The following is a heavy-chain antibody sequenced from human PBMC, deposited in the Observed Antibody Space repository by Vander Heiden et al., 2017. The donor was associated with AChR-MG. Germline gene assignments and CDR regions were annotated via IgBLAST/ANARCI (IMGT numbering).Heavy chain of an antibody. CDR3: AHRSDYGDFFDY. V-gene: IGHV2-5*02. Sequence: QITLKESGPTLVKPTQTLPLTCTFSGFSLSTSGVGVGWIRQPPGKALEWLALIYWDDDKRYSPSLKSRLTITKDTSKNQVVLTMTNMDPVDTATYYCAHRSDYGDFFDYWGQGTLVTVSS. D-gene: IGHD4-17*01. CDR1: GFSLSTSGVG. CDR2: IYWDDDK. J-gene: IGHJ4*02.